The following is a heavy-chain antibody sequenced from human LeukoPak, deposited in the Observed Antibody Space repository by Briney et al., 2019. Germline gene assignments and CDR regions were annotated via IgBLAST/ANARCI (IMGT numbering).Heavy chain of an antibody. V-gene: IGHV3-33*01. Sequence: PGGSLRLSCAASGLTFRNYGMNWVRQAPGKGLEWLAMIYYDGSDQSYADSVRGRFTISRDNSKNMLYLQLISLRAEDSAMYFCATHRGDYHYMDVWGKGTTVSVAS. CDR2: IYYDGSDQ. CDR3: ATHRGDYHYMDV. CDR1: GLTFRNYG. D-gene: IGHD3-10*01. J-gene: IGHJ6*03.